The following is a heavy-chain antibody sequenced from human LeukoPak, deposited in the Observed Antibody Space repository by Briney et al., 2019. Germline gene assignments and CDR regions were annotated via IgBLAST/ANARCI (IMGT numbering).Heavy chain of an antibody. CDR3: AREPSAPNRFQGS. J-gene: IGHJ5*02. CDR2: ISGSGGTT. Sequence: GGSLRLSCVTSGFTFSSYAMSWVRQAPGKGLEWVSGISGSGGTTDYADSVKGRFIISRDNSRKTLYLQMNSLRAEDTAIYFCAREPSAPNRFQGSCGQGTLVTVSS. CDR1: GFTFSSYA. V-gene: IGHV3-23*01.